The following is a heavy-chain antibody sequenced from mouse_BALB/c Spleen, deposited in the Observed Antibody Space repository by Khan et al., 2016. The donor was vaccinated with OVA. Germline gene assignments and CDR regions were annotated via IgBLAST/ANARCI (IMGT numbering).Heavy chain of an antibody. V-gene: IGHV2-4-1*01. Sequence: QVQLKESGPGLVQPSQSLSITCTVSDFSLTDFGVHWVRQSPGKSLEWLGVIWSSGNTDYNEAFISRLSISNDNANGQVCFKMNSLQADDTAIYYCARNVVLHDYCYGGMDYWGQGTSVTVSS. J-gene: IGHJ4*01. CDR1: DFSLTDFG. CDR3: ARNVVLHDYCYGGMDY. D-gene: IGHD1-1*02. CDR2: IWSSGNT.